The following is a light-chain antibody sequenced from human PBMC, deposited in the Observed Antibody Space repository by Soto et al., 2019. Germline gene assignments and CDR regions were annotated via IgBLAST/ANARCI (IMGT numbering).Light chain of an antibody. CDR1: QSITDY. J-gene: IGKJ2*01. CDR2: AAS. Sequence: DIPMTQSPSSLSASVGDRVTITCRASQSITDYLNWYQQTPGKAPKLLIPAASSLQSGVPSRFIRSGSETDFTLTISSLQLEDSATYYCHQSYSSPRTFSQGTELEIK. V-gene: IGKV1-39*01. CDR3: HQSYSSPRT.